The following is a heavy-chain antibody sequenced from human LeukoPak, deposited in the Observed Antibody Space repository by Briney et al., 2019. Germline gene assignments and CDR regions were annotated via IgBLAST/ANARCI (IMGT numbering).Heavy chain of an antibody. CDR2: IASSGSP. CDR3: ARMEVRGVINMDV. J-gene: IGHJ6*03. CDR1: GDSINSGAYY. Sequence: LSLTCTVSGDSINSGAYYWSWIRQPARKGLEWIGRIASSGSPNYNPSLKSRVTISVDTSKNQFSLKLSSVTAADTAVYYCARMEVRGVINMDVWGKGTTVTVSS. V-gene: IGHV4-61*02. D-gene: IGHD3-10*01.